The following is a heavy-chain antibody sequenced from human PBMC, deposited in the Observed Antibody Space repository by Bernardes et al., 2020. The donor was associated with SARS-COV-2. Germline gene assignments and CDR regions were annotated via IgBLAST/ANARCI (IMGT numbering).Heavy chain of an antibody. V-gene: IGHV5-51*01. Sequence: GDSLKISCKGSGYSFTSYWIGWVRQMPGKGLEWMGIIYPGDSDTRYSPSFQGQVTISADKSISTAYLQWSSLKASDTAMYYCARHAGYCGGDCYYYYGMDVWGQGTTVTVSS. CDR1: GYSFTSYW. CDR3: ARHAGYCGGDCYYYYGMDV. D-gene: IGHD2-21*02. CDR2: IYPGDSDT. J-gene: IGHJ6*02.